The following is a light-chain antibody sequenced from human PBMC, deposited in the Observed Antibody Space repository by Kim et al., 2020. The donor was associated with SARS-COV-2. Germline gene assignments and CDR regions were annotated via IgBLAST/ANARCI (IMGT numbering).Light chain of an antibody. J-gene: IGLJ3*02. CDR1: RANIRSNY. Sequence: GQMFTFACSGNRANIRSNYVCLYQHHPDTAPKLRMYRNIQRPSGVPDRFSGVRSGTSASLAISGLRSDDEAHYYCAARDDSLSGWVFGGGTQLTVL. CDR2: RNI. V-gene: IGLV1-47*01. CDR3: AARDDSLSGWV.